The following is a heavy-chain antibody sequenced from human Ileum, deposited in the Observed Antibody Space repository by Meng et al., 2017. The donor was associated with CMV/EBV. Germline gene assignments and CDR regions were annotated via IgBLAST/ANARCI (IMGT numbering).Heavy chain of an antibody. CDR2: IVFSWST. J-gene: IGHJ5*02. D-gene: IGHD6-13*01. Sequence: GPDLVNPSPPSPPSGTGSCVSFSGCGYSLSSVPQPPGKGLGWIRYIVFSWSTYYNPSLKNYVILSIPTPRNQFSLKVDSVTAADAAGYYCARVRIAALVNLFDPWGHGTLVTVSS. CDR1: CVSFSGCGYS. CDR3: ARVRIAALVNLFDP. V-gene: IGHV4-30-4*08.